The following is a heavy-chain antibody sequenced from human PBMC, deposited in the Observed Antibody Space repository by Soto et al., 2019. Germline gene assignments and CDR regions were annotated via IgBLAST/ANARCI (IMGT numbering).Heavy chain of an antibody. V-gene: IGHV5-51*01. CDR3: ARAEYVPPNWFDP. J-gene: IGHJ5*02. Sequence: PGEYLKISCKGFGYSFTNYWIGWVRQMPGKGLEWMGIIYPGDSDTRYSPSFQGQVTISADKSISTAYLQWSSLKASDTAIYYCARAEYVPPNWFDPWGQGTLVTVSS. D-gene: IGHD6-6*01. CDR1: GYSFTNYW. CDR2: IYPGDSDT.